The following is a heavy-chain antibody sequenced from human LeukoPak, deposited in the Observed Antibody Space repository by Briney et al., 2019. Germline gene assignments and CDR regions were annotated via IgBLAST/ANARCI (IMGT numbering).Heavy chain of an antibody. CDR2: ISYDGSNK. Sequence: GGSLRLSCTGSGFTLSTYAMHWVRQAPGKGLEWVAVISYDGSNKYYADSVKGRFTISRDNSKNTLYLQMNSLRAEDTAIYYCARGPYYGSGTYQNWFDPWGQGTLVTVSS. D-gene: IGHD3-10*01. CDR3: ARGPYYGSGTYQNWFDP. V-gene: IGHV3-30*04. J-gene: IGHJ5*02. CDR1: GFTLSTYA.